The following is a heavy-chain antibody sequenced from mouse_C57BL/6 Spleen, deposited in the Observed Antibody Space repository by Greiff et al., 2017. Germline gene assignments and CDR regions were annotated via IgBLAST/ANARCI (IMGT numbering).Heavy chain of an antibody. V-gene: IGHV1-50*01. Sequence: QVQLQQPGAELVKPGASVKLSCTASGYTFTSYCMQWVKQRPGQGLEWIGEIDPSDSYTNYNHKFKGKATLTVDTSSSTAYMQLSSLTSEDSAVYYCASYYGNYGYAMDYWGQGTSVTVSS. CDR3: ASYYGNYGYAMDY. D-gene: IGHD2-1*01. CDR2: IDPSDSYT. CDR1: GYTFTSYC. J-gene: IGHJ4*01.